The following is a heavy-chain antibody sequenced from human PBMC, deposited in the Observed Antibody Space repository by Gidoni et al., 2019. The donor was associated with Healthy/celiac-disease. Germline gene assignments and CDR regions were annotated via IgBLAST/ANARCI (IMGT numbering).Heavy chain of an antibody. J-gene: IGHJ6*02. CDR2: INHSGST. V-gene: IGHV4-34*01. Sequence: QVQLQQRRAGLLMPSETLSLTCAVYGASFSGYYWSWTRHPPGKGLEWIGEINHSGSTNYDPSLKSRVTISVDTSKNQFSLKLSSVTAADTAVYYCARARWLLLYGMDVWGQGTTVTVSS. CDR1: GASFSGYY. CDR3: ARARWLLLYGMDV. D-gene: IGHD3-3*01.